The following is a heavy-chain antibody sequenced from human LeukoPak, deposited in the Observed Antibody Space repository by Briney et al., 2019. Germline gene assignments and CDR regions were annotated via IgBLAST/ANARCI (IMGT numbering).Heavy chain of an antibody. CDR2: ISSSSTYI. V-gene: IGHV3-21*01. J-gene: IGHJ4*02. CDR3: ARSYYDSSGSLDY. Sequence: GGSLRLSCAASGFTFRSYSMNWVRQAPGKGLERVSFISSSSTYIYYADSVKGRFTISRDNAKNSLYLQMNSLRVEDTAVYYCARSYYDSSGSLDYWGQGTPVTVSS. CDR1: GFTFRSYS. D-gene: IGHD3-22*01.